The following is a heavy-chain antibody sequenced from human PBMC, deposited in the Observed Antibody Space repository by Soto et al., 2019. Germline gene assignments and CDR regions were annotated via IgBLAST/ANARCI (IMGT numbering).Heavy chain of an antibody. CDR2: ISWTGGNI. CDR3: AKGYIVLVPAAVFDY. J-gene: IGHJ4*02. V-gene: IGHV3-9*01. D-gene: IGHD2-2*01. CDR1: GFTFDDYA. Sequence: PGGSLRLSCAASGFTFDDYAMHWVRQAPGKGLEWVSGISWTGGNIGYADSVKGRFTISRDNAKNSLYLQMNSLRPEDTAFYYCAKGYIVLVPAAVFDYWGQGTLVTVSS.